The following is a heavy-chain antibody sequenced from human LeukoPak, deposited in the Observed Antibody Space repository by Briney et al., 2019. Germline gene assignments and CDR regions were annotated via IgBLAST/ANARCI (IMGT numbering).Heavy chain of an antibody. Sequence: ASVKASCKASGYTFTSYDINWVRQATGQGLEWMGWMNPNSGNTGYAQKFQGRVTMTRNTSISTAYMELSSLRSEDTAVYYCARGPGSSGWYNWFDPWGQGTLVTVSS. D-gene: IGHD6-19*01. CDR2: MNPNSGNT. CDR1: GYTFTSYD. V-gene: IGHV1-8*01. CDR3: ARGPGSSGWYNWFDP. J-gene: IGHJ5*02.